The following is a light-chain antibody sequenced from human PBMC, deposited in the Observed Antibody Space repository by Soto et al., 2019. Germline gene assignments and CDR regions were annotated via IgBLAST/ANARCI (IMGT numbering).Light chain of an antibody. Sequence: DIQMTQSPSSASASVGDRVTITCQASHDIKKYLNWYQHKPGKAPKLLIYETSNLETGVASRFSGSESGTEFTLIISGLQPEDSATYYCQQYTNTNNPWMFGQGTKVDIK. V-gene: IGKV1-33*01. CDR3: QQYTNTNNPWM. CDR2: ETS. CDR1: HDIKKY. J-gene: IGKJ1*01.